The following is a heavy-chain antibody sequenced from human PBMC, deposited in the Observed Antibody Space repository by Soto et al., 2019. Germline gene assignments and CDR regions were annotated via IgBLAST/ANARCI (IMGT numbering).Heavy chain of an antibody. D-gene: IGHD1-26*01. J-gene: IGHJ5*02. CDR1: GFTFSSYW. CDR3: ARRGQVGSGLAH. Sequence: EVQLVESGGGVVQPGGSLRLSCAASGFTFSSYWVHWVRQAPGKGLVWVSRINTDGSSTSYADSVKGRFTISRDNAKNTLYLQMNSLGAEDTAVYYCARRGQVGSGLAHWGQGTLVTVSS. V-gene: IGHV3-74*01. CDR2: INTDGSST.